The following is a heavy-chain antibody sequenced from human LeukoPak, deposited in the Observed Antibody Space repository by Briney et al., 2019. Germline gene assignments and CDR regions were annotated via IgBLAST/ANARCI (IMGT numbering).Heavy chain of an antibody. Sequence: GGSLRLSCAASGFTFSSNAMSWVRQAPGKGLEWVSFIYSDNTHYSDSVKGRFTISRDNSKNTLYLQMNSLRAEDTAVYYCARRAGAYSHPYDYWGQGTLVTVSS. J-gene: IGHJ4*02. D-gene: IGHD4/OR15-4a*01. CDR3: ARRAGAYSHPYDY. CDR1: GFTFSSNA. CDR2: IYSDNT. V-gene: IGHV3-53*01.